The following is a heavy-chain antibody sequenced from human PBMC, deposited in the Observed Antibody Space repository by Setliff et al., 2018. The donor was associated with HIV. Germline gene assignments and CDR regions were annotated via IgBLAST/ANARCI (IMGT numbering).Heavy chain of an antibody. D-gene: IGHD3-22*01. J-gene: IGHJ3*02. CDR2: ISFDGTDT. CDR3: AREVYYDSSPGGHDAFDI. Sequence: PGESLKISCAASEFTFSNYAMHWVRQAPGKGLEWGAVISFDGTDTYCTDSVKGRFTISRDNSKNTLYLQMNSLRVEDTAVYYCAREVYYDSSPGGHDAFDIWGQGTMVTVSS. V-gene: IGHV3-30*04. CDR1: EFTFSNYA.